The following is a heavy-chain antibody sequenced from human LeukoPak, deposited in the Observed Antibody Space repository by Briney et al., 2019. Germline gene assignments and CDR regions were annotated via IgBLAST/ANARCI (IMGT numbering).Heavy chain of an antibody. CDR2: IYSGGST. Sequence: GGSLRLSCAASGFTVSSNYMSWVRQAPGKGLEWVSVIYSGGSTYYADSVKGRFTISRDNSKDTLYLQMNSLRAEDTAVYYCARGSSSWTRVGYWGQGTLVTVSS. D-gene: IGHD6-13*01. V-gene: IGHV3-66*01. J-gene: IGHJ4*02. CDR3: ARGSSSWTRVGY. CDR1: GFTVSSNY.